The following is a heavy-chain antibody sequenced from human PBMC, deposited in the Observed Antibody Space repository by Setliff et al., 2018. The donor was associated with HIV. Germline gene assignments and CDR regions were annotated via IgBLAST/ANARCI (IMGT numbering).Heavy chain of an antibody. D-gene: IGHD3-22*01. CDR1: GGSISRDSFY. CDR3: AGDSGYPSNWFDP. Sequence: PSETLSLTCTVSGGSISRDSFYWGWFRQPPGEGLEWIGSIYYGGTTYYAPSLETRLTISVDTSTNQFSLKLTSVTAADTAMYFCAGDSGYPSNWFDPWGQGILVTVSS. V-gene: IGHV4-39*02. CDR2: IYYGGTT. J-gene: IGHJ5*02.